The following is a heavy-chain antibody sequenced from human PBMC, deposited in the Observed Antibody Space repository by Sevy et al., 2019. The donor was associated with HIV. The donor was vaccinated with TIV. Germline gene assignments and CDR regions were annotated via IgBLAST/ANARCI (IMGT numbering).Heavy chain of an antibody. Sequence: GGSLRLSCAASGFTFSSFAISWVRQAPGKGLEWVSGISGSGGGKKYADSVKGRFTVSRDNAQNTVFLQMNNLRGEDKGLYYCAKEFYRGSYLEDWGQGTLVTVSS. CDR2: ISGSGGGK. D-gene: IGHD3-10*01. V-gene: IGHV3-23*01. CDR1: GFTFSSFA. CDR3: AKEFYRGSYLED. J-gene: IGHJ4*02.